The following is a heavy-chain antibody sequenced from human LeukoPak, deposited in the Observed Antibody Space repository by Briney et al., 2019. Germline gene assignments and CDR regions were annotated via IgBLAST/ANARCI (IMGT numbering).Heavy chain of an antibody. J-gene: IGHJ3*02. CDR1: GGSFSGYY. CDR3: AREYKQTGAFDI. Sequence: SETLSLTCAVYGGSFSGYYWSWIRQPPGKGLEWIGEINHSGSTNYNPSLKSRVTISVDTSKHQFSLKLSSVTAADTAVYYCAREYKQTGAFDIWGQGTMVTVSS. D-gene: IGHD1-20*01. V-gene: IGHV4-34*01. CDR2: INHSGST.